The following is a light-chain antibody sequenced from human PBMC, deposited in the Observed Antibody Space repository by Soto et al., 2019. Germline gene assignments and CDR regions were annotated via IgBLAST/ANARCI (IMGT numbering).Light chain of an antibody. V-gene: IGKV1-39*01. CDR2: AAS. J-gene: IGKJ3*01. CDR3: QQSYSTPLT. CDR1: QSISSY. Sequence: DIQMTQSPSSLSASVGDRVTITCRASQSISSYLNWYQQKPGEAPKLLIYAASSLQSGVPSRFSGSGSGTDLTLTFSSLQPEDFATCYCQQSYSTPLTFGPGTKVDI.